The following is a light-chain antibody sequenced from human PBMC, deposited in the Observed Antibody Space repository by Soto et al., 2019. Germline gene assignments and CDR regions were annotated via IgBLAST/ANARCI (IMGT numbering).Light chain of an antibody. V-gene: IGLV2-14*01. CDR2: EVS. Sequence: QSALTQPASVSGSPGQSITISCTGGGSDVGGYEYVSWYQHHPGKAPKLIIYEVSHRPSGVSDRFSASKFGNTASLTISGLQAEDEADYYCSSHTSTRTLYVFGTGTKVTVL. CDR1: GSDVGGYEY. J-gene: IGLJ1*01. CDR3: SSHTSTRTLYV.